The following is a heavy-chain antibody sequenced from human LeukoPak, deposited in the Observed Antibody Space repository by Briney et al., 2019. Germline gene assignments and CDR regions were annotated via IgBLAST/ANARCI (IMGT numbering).Heavy chain of an antibody. CDR3: ARDQGYMVRGVIITNYYGMDV. V-gene: IGHV1-18*01. CDR1: GYTFTSYG. CDR2: ISAYNGNT. J-gene: IGHJ6*02. D-gene: IGHD3-10*01. Sequence: GASVKVSCKASGYTFTSYGISWVRQAPGQGLEWMGWISAYNGNTNYAQKLQGRVTMTTDTSTSTAYMELRSLRSDDTAVYYCARDQGYMVRGVIITNYYGMDVWGQGTTVTVSS.